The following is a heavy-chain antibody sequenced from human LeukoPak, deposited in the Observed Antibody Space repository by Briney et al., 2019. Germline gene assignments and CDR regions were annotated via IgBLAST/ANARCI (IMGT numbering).Heavy chain of an antibody. CDR1: GGSISSGGYY. CDR3: ARGGYYFYYAVDV. D-gene: IGHD3-10*01. J-gene: IGHJ6*02. CDR2: IYYSGST. Sequence: SQTLSLTCTVSGGSISSGGYYWTWIRQHPGKGLEWIGYIYYSGSTYYDPSLKSRVTISMDTSKNQFSLKLSSATAADTAVYYCARGGYYFYYAVDVWGQGTTATVSS. V-gene: IGHV4-31*03.